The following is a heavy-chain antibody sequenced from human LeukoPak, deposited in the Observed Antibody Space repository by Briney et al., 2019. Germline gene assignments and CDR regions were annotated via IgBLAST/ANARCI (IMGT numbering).Heavy chain of an antibody. CDR1: GGSFSGYY. J-gene: IGHJ5*02. CDR3: ARDRGFGYSYGEWFDP. CDR2: IYYSGST. D-gene: IGHD5-18*01. V-gene: IGHV4-59*01. Sequence: PSETLSLTCAVYGGSFSGYYWSWIRQPPGKGLEWIGYIYYSGSTNYNPSLKSRVTISVDTSKNQFSLKLSSVTAADTAVYYCARDRGFGYSYGEWFDPWGQGTLVTVSS.